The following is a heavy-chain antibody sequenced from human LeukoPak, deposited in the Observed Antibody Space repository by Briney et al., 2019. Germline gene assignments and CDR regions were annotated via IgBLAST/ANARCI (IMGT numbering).Heavy chain of an antibody. Sequence: GGSLRLSCAASGFTFSSYAMSWVRQAPGKGLEWVSVIYSGGSTYYADSVKGRFTISRDNSKNTLYLQMNSLRAEDTAVYYCASFRVSTGDYWGQGTPVTVSS. CDR1: GFTFSSYA. CDR3: ASFRVSTGDY. CDR2: IYSGGST. J-gene: IGHJ4*02. D-gene: IGHD4-17*01. V-gene: IGHV3-23*03.